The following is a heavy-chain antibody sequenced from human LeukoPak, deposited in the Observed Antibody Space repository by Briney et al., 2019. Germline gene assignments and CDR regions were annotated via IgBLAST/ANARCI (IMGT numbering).Heavy chain of an antibody. Sequence: GGSQRLSCAASGFTFSSYSMNWVRQAPGKGLEWVSYISSSSSTIYYADSVKGRFTISRDNAKNSLYLQMNSLRAEDTAVYYCARELPDGYYMDVWGKGTTVTVSS. D-gene: IGHD5-24*01. J-gene: IGHJ6*03. V-gene: IGHV3-48*01. CDR2: ISSSSSTI. CDR1: GFTFSSYS. CDR3: ARELPDGYYMDV.